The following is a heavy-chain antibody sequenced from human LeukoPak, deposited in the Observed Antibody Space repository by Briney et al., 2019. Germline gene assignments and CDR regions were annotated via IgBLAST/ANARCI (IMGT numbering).Heavy chain of an antibody. D-gene: IGHD5-24*01. CDR3: ARPNDAYSRDGYPWAHYGMDV. CDR2: IIPIFGTA. CDR1: GGTFSSYA. V-gene: IGHV1-69*13. Sequence: ASVKVSCKASGGTFSSYAISWVRQAPGQGLEWMGGIIPIFGTANYAQKFQGRVTITADESTSTAYMELSSLRSEDTAVYYCARPNDAYSRDGYPWAHYGMDVWGQGTTVTVSS. J-gene: IGHJ6*02.